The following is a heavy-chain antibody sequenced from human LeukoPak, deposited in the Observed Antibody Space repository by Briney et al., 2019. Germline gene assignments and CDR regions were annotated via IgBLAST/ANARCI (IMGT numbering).Heavy chain of an antibody. V-gene: IGHV1-3*01. Sequence: GASVKVSCKASGYTFTSYAMHWVRQAPGQRLEWMGWINAGNGNTKYSQKFQGRVTITRDTSASTTYMELSSLRSEDTAVYYCARPSIAAAGISFDYWGQGTLVTVSS. CDR1: GYTFTSYA. D-gene: IGHD6-13*01. CDR3: ARPSIAAAGISFDY. J-gene: IGHJ4*02. CDR2: INAGNGNT.